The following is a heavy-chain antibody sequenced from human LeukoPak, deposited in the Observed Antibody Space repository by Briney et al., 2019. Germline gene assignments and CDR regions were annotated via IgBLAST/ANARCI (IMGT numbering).Heavy chain of an antibody. CDR2: ISGNGAGT. D-gene: IGHD3-10*01. CDR1: GFTFSNSV. CDR3: AKDPSDLGGSGSNNYFDC. J-gene: IGHJ4*02. Sequence: PGGSLRLSCAASGFTFSNSVMSWVRQAPGKGLEWVSTISGNGAGTYYADSVKGRFTISRDNSRNTLYLQMNSLRAEDTAVYYCAKDPSDLGGSGSNNYFDCWGQGTLVTVSS. V-gene: IGHV3-23*01.